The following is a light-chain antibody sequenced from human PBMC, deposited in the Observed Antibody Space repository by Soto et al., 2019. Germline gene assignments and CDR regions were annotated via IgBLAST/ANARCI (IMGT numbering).Light chain of an antibody. CDR2: GAS. CDR1: QSVSSN. Sequence: EKVMTQSPATLSMSPGERATLSCRASQSVSSNLAWYQQKPGQDPRLLIYGASTRATGIAARFSGSGSGTEFTLTISSLQSEDFAVYYCQQYNNWPPYTFGQGTKLEIK. J-gene: IGKJ2*01. CDR3: QQYNNWPPYT. V-gene: IGKV3-15*01.